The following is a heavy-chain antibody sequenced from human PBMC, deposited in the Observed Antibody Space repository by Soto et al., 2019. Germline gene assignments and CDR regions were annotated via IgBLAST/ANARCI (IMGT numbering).Heavy chain of an antibody. CDR2: INPNSGGT. CDR3: AIDYAQGAYSSGWYEGWFAP. J-gene: IGHJ5*02. Sequence: QVQLVQSGAEVKKPGASVKVSCRASGYTFTGYYIHWVRQAPGQGLEWMGWINPNSGGTNYAQKFQGRVTMTRDTSVSTAYMELSTLRSDDTAVYYCAIDYAQGAYSSGWYEGWFAPWGQGALVTVSS. V-gene: IGHV1-2*02. CDR1: GYTFTGYY. D-gene: IGHD6-13*01.